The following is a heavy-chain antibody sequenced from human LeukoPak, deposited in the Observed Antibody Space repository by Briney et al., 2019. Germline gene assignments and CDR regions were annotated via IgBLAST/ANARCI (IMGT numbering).Heavy chain of an antibody. J-gene: IGHJ4*02. CDR2: TYYRSKWYN. D-gene: IGHD6-19*01. Sequence: SQTLSLTCVVSGDSVPSKNGAWNWIRQSPSRGLEWLGRTYYRSKWYNDYAESMEGRMTISQDTSKNQYSLHLNSVTPDDTAVYYCARDFGTTGWHTFDSWGQGTLVTVSS. V-gene: IGHV6-1*01. CDR3: ARDFGTTGWHTFDS. CDR1: GDSVPSKNGA.